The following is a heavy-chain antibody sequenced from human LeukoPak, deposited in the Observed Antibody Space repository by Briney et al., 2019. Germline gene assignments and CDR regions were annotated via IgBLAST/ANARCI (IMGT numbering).Heavy chain of an antibody. Sequence: SETLSLTCSVSGGSMSSYYWSWIRQPPGKGLEWIGYIYYTGSTNYNPSLKSRVSISVDTSKKQFSPKLNSVTAADTAVYYCARGWEGGNYYMDYWGQGTLVTVSS. CDR2: IYYTGST. V-gene: IGHV4-59*01. D-gene: IGHD4-23*01. J-gene: IGHJ4*02. CDR3: ARGWEGGNYYMDY. CDR1: GGSMSSYY.